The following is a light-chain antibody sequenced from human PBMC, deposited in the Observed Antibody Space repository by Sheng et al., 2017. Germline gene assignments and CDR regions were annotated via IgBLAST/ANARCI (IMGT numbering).Light chain of an antibody. V-gene: IGKV3-11*01. CDR1: QTVSSY. Sequence: EIVLTQSPGTLSLSPGERATVSCRASQTVSSYLAWYQQKPGQAPRLLIYGASNRATGIPARFSGSGSGTDFTLTISSLEPEDFAIYYCQQRSNWPPMYTFGQGTTLE. J-gene: IGKJ2*01. CDR3: QQRSNWPPMYT. CDR2: GAS.